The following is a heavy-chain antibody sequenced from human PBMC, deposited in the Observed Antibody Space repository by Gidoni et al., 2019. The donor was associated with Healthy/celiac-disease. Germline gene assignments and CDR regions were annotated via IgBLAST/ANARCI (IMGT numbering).Heavy chain of an antibody. D-gene: IGHD3-10*01. Sequence: QVQLVESGGGVVQPGRSLRLSCAASGFTFSSYGMHWVRQAPGKGLEWVAVRWYDGSNKYYADSVKGRFTISRDNSKNTLYLQMNSLRAEDTAVYYCARDRGLSYYGSGSNWFDPWGQGTLVTVSS. J-gene: IGHJ5*02. V-gene: IGHV3-33*01. CDR2: RWYDGSNK. CDR1: GFTFSSYG. CDR3: ARDRGLSYYGSGSNWFDP.